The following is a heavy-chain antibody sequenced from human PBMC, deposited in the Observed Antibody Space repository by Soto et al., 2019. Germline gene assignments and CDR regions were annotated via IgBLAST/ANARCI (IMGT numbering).Heavy chain of an antibody. CDR2: IDNNAEGT. J-gene: IGHJ4*02. Sequence: EVQLLESGGGLVQPGGSLRLSCAASGFTFSNYAMGWVRQAPGKGLEWVSTIDNNAEGTDYADSVKGRFTISRDNSKNTLYLQMNSLRARDTAVYYCAQAISRERQSDFWGQGTLVTVSS. V-gene: IGHV3-23*01. CDR1: GFTFSNYA. CDR3: AQAISRERQSDF. D-gene: IGHD1-26*01.